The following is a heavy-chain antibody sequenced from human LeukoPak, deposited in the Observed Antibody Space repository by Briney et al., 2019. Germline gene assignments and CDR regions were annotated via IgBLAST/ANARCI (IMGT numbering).Heavy chain of an antibody. V-gene: IGHV3-23*01. J-gene: IGHJ4*02. CDR1: GLTFSSYA. D-gene: IGHD2-2*01. Sequence: GGSLRLSCAASGLTFSSYAMSWVRQAPGKGLEWVSAISGSGGSTYYADSVKGRFTISRDNSKNTLYLQMNSLRAEDTAVYYCAKGYCSSTSCYSGYWGQGTLVTVSS. CDR2: ISGSGGST. CDR3: AKGYCSSTSCYSGY.